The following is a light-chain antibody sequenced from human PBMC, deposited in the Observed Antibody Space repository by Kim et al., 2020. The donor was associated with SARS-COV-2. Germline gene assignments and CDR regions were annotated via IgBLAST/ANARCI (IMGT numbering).Light chain of an antibody. Sequence: SYELTQPPSLSAAPGDTARLACGGDNIETKNVHWYQQRPGQAPVLVVRFNDDRPSGIPGRFSGSNSGNTATLTIARVEAGDEADYFCQVWAGSSDHPVFG. J-gene: IGLJ3*02. V-gene: IGLV3-21*02. CDR1: NIETKN. CDR2: FND. CDR3: QVWAGSSDHPV.